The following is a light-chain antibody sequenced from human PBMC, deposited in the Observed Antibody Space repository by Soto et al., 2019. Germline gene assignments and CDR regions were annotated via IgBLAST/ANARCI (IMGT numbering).Light chain of an antibody. CDR3: QQYNSYSPLWT. V-gene: IGKV1-5*01. Sequence: DIQMTQSPSTLSASVGDRVTITCRASQSISSWLAWYQQKPGKAPKLLIYDASSLESGVPSRFSGSVSGTEFTLTISSLQPDDFATYYCQQYNSYSPLWTFGQGTKVEIK. CDR1: QSISSW. J-gene: IGKJ1*01. CDR2: DAS.